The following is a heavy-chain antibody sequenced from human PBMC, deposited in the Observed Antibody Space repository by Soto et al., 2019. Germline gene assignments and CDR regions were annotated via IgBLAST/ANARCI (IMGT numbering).Heavy chain of an antibody. CDR1: ESPFSDCA. V-gene: IGHV3-23*01. J-gene: IGHJ6*03. CDR2: ISGGGGST. CDR3: ARGPGQDNTNYGFYYYYYMDV. Sequence: GGSLRLSCAASESPFSDCAMTWVRQAPGKGLEWVSSISGGGGSTYYPDSVKGRFAISRDNSQNTLYLQLNSLRAEDTAVYYCARGPGQDNTNYGFYYYYYMDVWGKGTTVTVSS. D-gene: IGHD4-17*01.